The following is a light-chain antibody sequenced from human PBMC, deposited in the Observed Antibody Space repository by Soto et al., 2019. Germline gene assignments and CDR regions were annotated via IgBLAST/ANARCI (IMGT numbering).Light chain of an antibody. CDR3: QTWDTGARLV. Sequence: QPVLTQSPSVSASLGASVKLTCTLSSGHSSYAIAWHQHQPEQGPRSLMNLTSDGSHYQGDGSPDRFSCSSSGAERYLTISSLQAEDEDYYCCQTWDTGARLVFVGGTKLTVL. V-gene: IGLV4-69*01. CDR2: LTSDGSH. J-gene: IGLJ2*01. CDR1: SGHSSYA.